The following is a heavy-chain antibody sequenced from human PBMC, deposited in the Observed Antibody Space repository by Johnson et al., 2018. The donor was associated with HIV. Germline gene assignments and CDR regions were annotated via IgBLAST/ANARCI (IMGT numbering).Heavy chain of an antibody. J-gene: IGHJ3*02. V-gene: IGHV3-30*02. CDR2: IQYDGNTK. CDR1: GFTFNSYG. Sequence: QVQLVESGGGVVQPGGSLRLSCAASGFTFNSYGMDWVRQAPGKGLEWVAFIQYDGNTKYYIDSVKGRFTVSRDNSKNTLYLQMTSLRAEDTAVYYCALLRGAAGDDAFDIWGQGTMVTVSS. CDR3: ALLRGAAGDDAFDI. D-gene: IGHD6-13*01.